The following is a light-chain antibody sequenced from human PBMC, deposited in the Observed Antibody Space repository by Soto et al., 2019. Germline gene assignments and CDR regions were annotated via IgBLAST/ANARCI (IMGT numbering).Light chain of an antibody. V-gene: IGKV1-27*01. CDR1: HDISHF. CDR2: AAS. J-gene: IGKJ4*01. CDR3: QKCGVAPFT. Sequence: DIQMTQSPSSLSASLGDRVTFTCRASHDISHFLAWYQQKPGKVPKLLIYAASTLQSGVPSRFSGSGSGTDFTLTISSLQPEDVATYYCQKCGVAPFTFGGGTKVEI.